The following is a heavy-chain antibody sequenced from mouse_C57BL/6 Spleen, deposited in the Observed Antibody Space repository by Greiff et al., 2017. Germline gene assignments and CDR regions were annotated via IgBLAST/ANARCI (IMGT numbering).Heavy chain of an antibody. D-gene: IGHD2-1*01. CDR2: INPSTGGT. Sequence: VQLQQSGPELVKPGASVKISCKASGYSFTGYYMNWVKQSPEKSLEWIGEINPSTGGTTYNQKFKAKATLTVDKSSSTAYMQLKSLTSEDSAVYYCARGIYYGNYPYYFDYWGQGTTLTVSS. V-gene: IGHV1-42*01. J-gene: IGHJ2*01. CDR3: ARGIYYGNYPYYFDY. CDR1: GYSFTGYY.